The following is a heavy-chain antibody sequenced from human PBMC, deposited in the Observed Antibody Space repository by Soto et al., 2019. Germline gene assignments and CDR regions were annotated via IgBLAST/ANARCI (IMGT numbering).Heavy chain of an antibody. CDR1: GYTFTGYY. V-gene: IGHV1-2*04. CDR3: ARAFYYSDSSGYFPGYLQH. D-gene: IGHD3-22*01. Sequence: ASVKVSCKASGYTFTGYYMHWVRQAPGQGLEWMGWINPNSGGTNYAQKFQGWVTVTRDTSVSTAYMEVSRLKSDDTAVYYCARAFYYSDSSGYFPGYLQHWGQGTLVTVSS. CDR2: INPNSGGT. J-gene: IGHJ1*01.